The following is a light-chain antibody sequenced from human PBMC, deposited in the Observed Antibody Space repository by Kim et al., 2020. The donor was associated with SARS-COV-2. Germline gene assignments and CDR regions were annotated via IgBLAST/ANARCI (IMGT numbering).Light chain of an antibody. CDR3: PHYRTWPYT. CDR1: QSIDDW. CDR2: KAS. Sequence: DIQMAQSPSTLSASVGDSVTITCRASQSIDDWLAWYQQKPGKAPKPLIYKASRLQSGVSSRFSGSGSGTLFTLTISTLQPDDFATYYCPHYRTWPYTFGQGTKLEI. V-gene: IGKV1-5*03. J-gene: IGKJ2*01.